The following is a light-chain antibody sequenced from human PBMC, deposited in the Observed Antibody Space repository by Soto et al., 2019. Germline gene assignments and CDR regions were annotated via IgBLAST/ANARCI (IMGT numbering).Light chain of an antibody. CDR2: DAS. CDR1: QSISSW. CDR3: QQYNSYSAWT. V-gene: IGKV1-5*01. Sequence: DIQMPQSPSTLSASVGDRVTITCRASQSISSWLAWSQQKPGKAPKLLIYDASSLESGIPSTFSGSGSGTEFTLTISSLQPDDFAPYYGQQYNSYSAWTVGQGAKVEIK. J-gene: IGKJ1*01.